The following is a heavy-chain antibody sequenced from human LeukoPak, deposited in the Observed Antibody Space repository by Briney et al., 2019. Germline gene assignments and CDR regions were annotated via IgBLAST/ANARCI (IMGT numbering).Heavy chain of an antibody. J-gene: IGHJ5*02. Sequence: GGSLGLSCAASGFTFSSHWMTWVRQAPAKGLEWVANIKQYGSEKYYVDSVKGRFTISRDNAKNSLYLQMNSLRAEDTAVYYCARGGSILSDPWGQGTLVTVSS. CDR3: ARGGSILSDP. D-gene: IGHD2-15*01. CDR1: GFTFSSHW. V-gene: IGHV3-7*01. CDR2: IKQYGSEK.